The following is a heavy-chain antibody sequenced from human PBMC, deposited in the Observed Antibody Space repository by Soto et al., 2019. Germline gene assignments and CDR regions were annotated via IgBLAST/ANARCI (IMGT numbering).Heavy chain of an antibody. V-gene: IGHV3-23*01. CDR1: GFTFSSYA. CDR2: IDGSGDST. Sequence: EVQLLESGGGLVQRGGSLRLSCAASGFTFSSYAMSLVRQAPGKGLEWVSFIDGSGDSTDYADSVKGRSTISRDNSRNTLYLQMDSLRAEDTALYYCAKRAGDGNFDYGGQGLLVTVSS. J-gene: IGHJ4*02. CDR3: AKRAGDGNFDY. D-gene: IGHD4-17*01.